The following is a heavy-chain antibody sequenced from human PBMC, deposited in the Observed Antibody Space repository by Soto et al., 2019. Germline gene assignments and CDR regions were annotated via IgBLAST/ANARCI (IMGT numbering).Heavy chain of an antibody. CDR3: ARAAKRYFDY. CDR1: GGTFNTFA. CDR2: IIPILGPA. V-gene: IGHV1-69*06. J-gene: IGHJ4*02. Sequence: QVHLVQSGAEVKKPGSSFNVSCKVSGGTFNTFAVSWVRQAPGQGFEWLGGIIPILGPAFDAQKFQGRVTITADKSTSTAYLELTSLTSEDTAVYYWARAAKRYFDYWGQGTLVTV.